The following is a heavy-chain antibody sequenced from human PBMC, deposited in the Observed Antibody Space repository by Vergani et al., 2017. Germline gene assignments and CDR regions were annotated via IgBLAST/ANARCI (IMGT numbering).Heavy chain of an antibody. CDR3: ARIPRGYWSSVICFPFDH. CDR1: GGSISSAGYF. CDR2: IYHSGSA. D-gene: IGHD2-2*01. V-gene: IGHV4-31*03. Sequence: QVQLQESGPGLVKPSQTLSLTCTVSGGSISSAGYFWSWIRQHPGKGLELIGYIYHSGSAYYNPSLESRVTMSVDTSKNQFSLNLNSVTASDTAVYYCARIPRGYWSSVICFPFDHWGQGSLVTVSS. J-gene: IGHJ4*02.